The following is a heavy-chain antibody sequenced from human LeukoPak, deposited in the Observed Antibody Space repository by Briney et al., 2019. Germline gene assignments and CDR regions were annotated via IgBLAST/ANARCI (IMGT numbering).Heavy chain of an antibody. V-gene: IGHV1-69*01. CDR3: AAGYCSGGSCYGGDY. Sequence: SVKVSCKASGGTFSSYAISWVRQAPGQGLEWMGGIIPIFGTANYAQKFQGRVTITADESTSTAYMELSSLRSEDTAVYYCAAGYCSGGSCYGGDYWGQGTLVTVPS. CDR1: GGTFSSYA. CDR2: IIPIFGTA. D-gene: IGHD2-15*01. J-gene: IGHJ4*02.